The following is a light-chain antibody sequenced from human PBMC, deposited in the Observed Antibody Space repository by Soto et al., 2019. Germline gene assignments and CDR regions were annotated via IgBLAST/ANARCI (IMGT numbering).Light chain of an antibody. CDR2: DVS. CDR1: SSDVGGYNY. J-gene: IGLJ2*01. V-gene: IGLV2-14*01. CDR3: SSYTSSSTLV. Sequence: QSALTQPASVSGSPGQSITISCPGTSSDVGGYNYVSWYQQHPGKAPKLMIYDVSNRPSGVSNRFSGSKSGNTASLTISGLQAEDGADYYCSSYTSSSTLVFGGGTKLTV.